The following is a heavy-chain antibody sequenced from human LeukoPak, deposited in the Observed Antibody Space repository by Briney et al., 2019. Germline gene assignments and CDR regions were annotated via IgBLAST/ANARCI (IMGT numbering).Heavy chain of an antibody. J-gene: IGHJ4*02. D-gene: IGHD5-12*01. CDR2: INHSGST. Sequence: SESLSLTCAVYGGSFSGYCWSWIRQPPGKGLDWIGEINHSGSTNHNPSLKSRVTISVDTSKNQFSLKLSSVTAADTAVYYCARDGPRSGYDLGHFDNLGQGTLVTASS. V-gene: IGHV4-34*01. CDR1: GGSFSGYC. CDR3: ARDGPRSGYDLGHFDN.